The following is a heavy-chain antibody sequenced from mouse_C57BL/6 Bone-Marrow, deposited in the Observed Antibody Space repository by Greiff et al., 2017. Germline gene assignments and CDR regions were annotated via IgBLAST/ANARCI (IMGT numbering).Heavy chain of an antibody. D-gene: IGHD1-1*01. Sequence: QVQLQQPGAELVKPGASVKLSCKASGYTFTSYWMQWVKQRPGQGLEWIGEIDPSDSYTNSKQKFKGKATLTVDTSSSTAYMQLSSLTSEDSAVYYCARGITTVVDPLFDYWGQGTTLTVSS. J-gene: IGHJ2*01. V-gene: IGHV1-50*01. CDR3: ARGITTVVDPLFDY. CDR1: GYTFTSYW. CDR2: IDPSDSYT.